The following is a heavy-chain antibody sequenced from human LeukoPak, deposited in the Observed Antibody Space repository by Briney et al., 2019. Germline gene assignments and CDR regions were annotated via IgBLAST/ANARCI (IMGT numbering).Heavy chain of an antibody. CDR1: ADSIGRYY. CDR3: ARGNAEDQLLQLNWYFDL. J-gene: IGHJ2*01. D-gene: IGHD2-2*01. V-gene: IGHV4-4*09. CDR2: IYTSGST. Sequence: SHSLNPTVTADSIGRYYRGWIRRPPGKGLERIGYIYTSGSTSYNPSLKSRVTISVDTSKNQFSLKLSPVTAADTAVYYCARGNAEDQLLQLNWYFDLWGRGTLVTVFS.